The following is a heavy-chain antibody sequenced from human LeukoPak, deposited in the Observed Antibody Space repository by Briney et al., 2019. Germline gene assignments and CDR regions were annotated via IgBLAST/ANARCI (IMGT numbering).Heavy chain of an antibody. J-gene: IGHJ4*02. CDR1: GYTFTGYY. D-gene: IGHD6-19*01. Sequence: ASVKVSCKASGYTFTGYYMHWVRLAPGQGLEWMGWINPNSGGTNYAQKFQGRVTMTRDTSISTAYMELSRLRSDDTAVYYCARKQWLVRTPFDYWGQGTLVTVSS. CDR3: ARKQWLVRTPFDY. V-gene: IGHV1-2*02. CDR2: INPNSGGT.